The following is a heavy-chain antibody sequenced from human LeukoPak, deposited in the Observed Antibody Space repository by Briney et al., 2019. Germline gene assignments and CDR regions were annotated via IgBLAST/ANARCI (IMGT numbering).Heavy chain of an antibody. CDR1: GGTFSSYA. Sequence: VASVNVSCTASGGTFSSYAISWVRQAPGQGLEWMGGIIPIFGTANYAQKFQGRVTITADESTSTAYMELSSLRSEDTAVYYCATGLYYDFWSGYFAGPDYYYGMDVWGQGTTVTVSS. CDR3: ATGLYYDFWSGYFAGPDYYYGMDV. V-gene: IGHV1-69*13. D-gene: IGHD3-3*01. J-gene: IGHJ6*02. CDR2: IIPIFGTA.